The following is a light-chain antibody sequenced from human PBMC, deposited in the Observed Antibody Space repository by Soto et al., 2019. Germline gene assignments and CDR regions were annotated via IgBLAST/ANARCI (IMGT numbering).Light chain of an antibody. V-gene: IGKV3-11*01. J-gene: IGKJ5*01. CDR3: QQLHGYPIT. CDR2: DAS. Sequence: EIVFTQSLATLSLSPGERATLSCRASQSVSSYLAWYQQKPGQAPRLLIYDASNFQSGVPSRFSGSGSGTHFTLTISCLQPEDFATYYCQQLHGYPITFGQGTRLEIK. CDR1: QSVSSY.